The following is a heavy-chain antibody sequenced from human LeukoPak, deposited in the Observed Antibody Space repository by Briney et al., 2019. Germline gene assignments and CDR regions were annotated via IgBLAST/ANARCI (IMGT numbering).Heavy chain of an antibody. J-gene: IGHJ4*02. Sequence: SETLSLTCTVSGGSIYSYYWSWIRQPPGKGLEWIGEINHSGSTNYNPSLKSRVTISVDTSKNQFSLKLTSVTAADTAVYYCARAGCSSTTCYVLSLWGQGTLVTVSS. V-gene: IGHV4-34*01. CDR1: GGSIYSYY. D-gene: IGHD2-2*01. CDR3: ARAGCSSTTCYVLSL. CDR2: INHSGST.